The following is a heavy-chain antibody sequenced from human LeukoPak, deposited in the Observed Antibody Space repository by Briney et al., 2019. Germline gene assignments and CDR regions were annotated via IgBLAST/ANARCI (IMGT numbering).Heavy chain of an antibody. Sequence: ASVKVSCKASGYTFTGYYTHWVRQAPGQGLEWMGRINPNSGGTNYAQKFQGRVTMTRDTSISSAYMELSRLRSDDTAVYYCARDYYDSSGYYEGVYWGQGTLVTVSS. CDR1: GYTFTGYY. V-gene: IGHV1-2*06. CDR2: INPNSGGT. CDR3: ARDYYDSSGYYEGVY. J-gene: IGHJ4*02. D-gene: IGHD3-22*01.